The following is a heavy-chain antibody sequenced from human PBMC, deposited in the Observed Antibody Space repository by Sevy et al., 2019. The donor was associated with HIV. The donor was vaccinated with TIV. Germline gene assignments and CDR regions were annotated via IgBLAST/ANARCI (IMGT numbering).Heavy chain of an antibody. CDR3: ARPRANYVDHYFFYARDV. J-gene: IGHJ6*02. Sequence: GGSLRLSCAASGFAFSNYYAMHWVRQAPGKGLEWVALISYDGSDKYYADSVKGRFTISRDNFKNTLFLQMNSLTTEDTAVYYCARPRANYVDHYFFYARDVWGQGTTVTVSS. CDR2: ISYDGSDK. D-gene: IGHD4-17*01. V-gene: IGHV3-30-3*01. CDR1: GFAFSNYYA.